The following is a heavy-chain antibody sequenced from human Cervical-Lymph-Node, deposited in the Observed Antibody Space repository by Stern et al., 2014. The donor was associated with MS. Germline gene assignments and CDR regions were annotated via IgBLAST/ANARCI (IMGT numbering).Heavy chain of an antibody. D-gene: IGHD3-9*01. J-gene: IGHJ6*02. CDR2: IYPGGTP. CDR1: GGSISSGSYY. Sequence: QVQLQESGPGLVKPSQTLSLTCTVSGGSISSGSYYWSWIRQPAGKGLEWIGRIYPGGTPNYTPPLKSRVTISVDTSKNQSSLKLSSVTAADTAVYYCARDCRLRYFDNYGMDVWGQGTTVTVSS. V-gene: IGHV4-61*02. CDR3: ARDCRLRYFDNYGMDV.